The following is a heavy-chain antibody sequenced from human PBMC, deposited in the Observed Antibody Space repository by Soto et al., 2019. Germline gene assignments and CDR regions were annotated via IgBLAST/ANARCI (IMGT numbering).Heavy chain of an antibody. CDR3: ARGSVGDYDFWSGTYARYGMDV. Sequence: SETLSLTCTVSGGSINNHYWSWIRQPPEKGLEWIAYIYYTGSTNYNPSLKSRVTISVDTSKNQFSLKLNSVTAADAAVYYCARGSVGDYDFWSGTYARYGMDVWGQGTTVTVSS. D-gene: IGHD3-3*01. CDR1: GGSINNHY. V-gene: IGHV4-59*11. CDR2: IYYTGST. J-gene: IGHJ6*02.